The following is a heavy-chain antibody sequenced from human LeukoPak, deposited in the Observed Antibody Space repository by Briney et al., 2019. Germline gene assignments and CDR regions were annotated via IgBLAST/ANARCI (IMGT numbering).Heavy chain of an antibody. V-gene: IGHV4-39*01. J-gene: IGHJ4*02. Sequence: SETLSLTCSVSGGSITATGYYWAWIRQPPGKGLEWIGNINIYFPESDYSNPSLKSRLNITVDTSKNQFSLNLNSVTAADTAVYYCAKVGTTVPHYFDCWGQGTLVTVSS. D-gene: IGHD4-17*01. CDR2: INIYFPESD. CDR1: GGSITATGYY. CDR3: AKVGTTVPHYFDC.